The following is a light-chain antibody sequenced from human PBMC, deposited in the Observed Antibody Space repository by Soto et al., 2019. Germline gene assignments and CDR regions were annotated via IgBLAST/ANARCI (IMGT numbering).Light chain of an antibody. CDR1: QSISGF. J-gene: IGKJ5*01. V-gene: IGKV1-39*01. Sequence: DIQMTQSPSSLSASVGDRVTITCRASQSISGFLNWYQQKPGKAPKFLIFAASNLQSDVPSRFSGSGTETEFTLTISSLQLEDFGTYYCQQSYTVPITFGQRTRLEIK. CDR2: AAS. CDR3: QQSYTVPIT.